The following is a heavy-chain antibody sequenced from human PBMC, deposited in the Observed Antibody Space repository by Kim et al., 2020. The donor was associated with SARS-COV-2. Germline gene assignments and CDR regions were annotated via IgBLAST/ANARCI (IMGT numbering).Heavy chain of an antibody. D-gene: IGHD3-22*01. V-gene: IGHV4-38-2*02. Sequence: SETLSLTCTVSGYSISSTYYWGWIRQPPGMGLEWIGSIYHSENTYFNPSLKSRGTISVDTSKNQFSLQLISVTAAATAVYYCAREAVVPLFSFDYLCQG. CDR1: GYSISSTYY. J-gene: IGHJ4*02. CDR3: AREAVVPLFSFDY. CDR2: IYHSENT.